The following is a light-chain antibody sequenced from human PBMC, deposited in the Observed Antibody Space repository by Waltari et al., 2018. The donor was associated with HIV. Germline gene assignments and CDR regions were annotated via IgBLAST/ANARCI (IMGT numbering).Light chain of an antibody. CDR3: QQYGTSPKT. Sequence: EIVLTQSPGTLSLSPGESATLSCKTSQRVSSSFLAWYQQQPGQAPRLLIYCTSNRATGIPDRFSGSGSGTYFTLTINSLEPEDFVVYYCQQYGTSPKTFGQGTKLEIK. J-gene: IGKJ1*01. V-gene: IGKV3-20*01. CDR1: QRVSSSF. CDR2: CTS.